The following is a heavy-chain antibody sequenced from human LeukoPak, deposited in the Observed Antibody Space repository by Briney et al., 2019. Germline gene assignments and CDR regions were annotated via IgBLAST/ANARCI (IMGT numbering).Heavy chain of an antibody. CDR1: GFTFSSYA. D-gene: IGHD3-9*01. CDR3: AKNPHYYLLTGFYSDY. CDR2: ITGSGSRT. Sequence: GGSLRLSCAASGFTFSSYAMSWVRQAPGKGLEWVSAITGSGSRTYYADSVKGRFSVSRDNSKNTLYLQMNSLRPEDTAVYYCAKNPHYYLLTGFYSDYWGQGTLVTVSS. V-gene: IGHV3-23*01. J-gene: IGHJ4*02.